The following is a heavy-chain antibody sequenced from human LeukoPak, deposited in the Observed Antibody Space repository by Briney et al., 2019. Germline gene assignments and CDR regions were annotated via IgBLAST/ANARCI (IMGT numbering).Heavy chain of an antibody. CDR1: KYSFTSYW. D-gene: IGHD2-21*02. CDR3: ARQGPYCGGDCYPQSPDY. V-gene: IGHV5-10-1*01. CDR2: IDHSDSYA. Sequence: EYPKISRKGSKYSFTSYWISWVRQMPRNGLQWKGKIDHSDSYANYSPSFQGHVTISADKSISTAYLQWSSLKASDTAMYYCARQGPYCGGDCYPQSPDYWGQGTLVTVSS. J-gene: IGHJ4*02.